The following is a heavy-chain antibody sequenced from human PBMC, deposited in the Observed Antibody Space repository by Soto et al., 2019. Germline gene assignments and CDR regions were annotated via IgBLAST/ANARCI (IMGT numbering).Heavy chain of an antibody. V-gene: IGHV1-3*01. Sequence: ASVKVSCKASGYIFTSYAMHWVRQAPGQRLEWMGWINAANDNTKYSQKFQGRVTITRDTSASTAYMELSSLRSEDTAVYYCARDRVPVQYCTNGVCSLFDYWGQGTLVTVSS. CDR2: INAANDNT. D-gene: IGHD2-8*01. CDR3: ARDRVPVQYCTNGVCSLFDY. CDR1: GYIFTSYA. J-gene: IGHJ4*02.